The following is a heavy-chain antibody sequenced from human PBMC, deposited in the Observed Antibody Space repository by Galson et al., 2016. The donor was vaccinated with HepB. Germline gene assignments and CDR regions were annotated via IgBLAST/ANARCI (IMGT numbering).Heavy chain of an antibody. D-gene: IGHD3-22*01. CDR3: AKDINPSATIIVVTYMDA. J-gene: IGHJ6*03. Sequence: LRLSCAASGFTFSDYSMNWIRQAPGKRLEWVSSISGSGGGTSYADSVKGRFTISRDNSRNTLYLQLNSLRAEDTALYYCAKDINPSATIIVVTYMDAWGKGTTVTVSS. CDR1: GFTFSDYS. V-gene: IGHV3-23*01. CDR2: ISGSGGGT.